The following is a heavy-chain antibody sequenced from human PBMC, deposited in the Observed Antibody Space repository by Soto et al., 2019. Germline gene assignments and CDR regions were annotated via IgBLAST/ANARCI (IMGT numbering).Heavy chain of an antibody. Sequence: SVKVSCKASGGTFSSYAISWVRQAPGQGLEWMGGIIPIFGTANYTQKFQGRVTITADESTSTAYMELSSLRSEDTAVYYCAPLGPHYTETGTTPPYWGQGTLVTVSS. D-gene: IGHD1-7*01. J-gene: IGHJ4*02. V-gene: IGHV1-69*13. CDR2: IIPIFGTA. CDR1: GGTFSSYA. CDR3: APLGPHYTETGTTPPY.